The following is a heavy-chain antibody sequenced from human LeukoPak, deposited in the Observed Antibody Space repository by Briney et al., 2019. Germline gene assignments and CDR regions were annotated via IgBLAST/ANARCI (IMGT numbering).Heavy chain of an antibody. J-gene: IGHJ4*02. Sequence: GGSLRLSCAASGFTFSSYGMHWVRQAPGKGLEWVAFIRYDGSNKYYADSVKGRFTISRDNAKNSLYLQMNSLRAEDTAVYYCARLHYDFVWGIFDYWGQGTLVTVSS. CDR3: ARLHYDFVWGIFDY. CDR1: GFTFSSYG. V-gene: IGHV3-30*02. CDR2: IRYDGSNK. D-gene: IGHD3-16*01.